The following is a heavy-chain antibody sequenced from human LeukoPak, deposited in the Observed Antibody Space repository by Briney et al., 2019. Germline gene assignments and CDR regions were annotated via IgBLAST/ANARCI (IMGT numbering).Heavy chain of an antibody. Sequence: ASVKVSCKASGYTFTSYDINWVRQATGHGLEWMGRFDPEDGETIYAQKFQGRVTMTADTSTDTVYMELSSLRSEDTAVYYCATEGKMVRGVYTDYWGQGTLVTVSS. V-gene: IGHV1-24*01. CDR1: GYTFTSYD. CDR3: ATEGKMVRGVYTDY. J-gene: IGHJ4*02. D-gene: IGHD3-10*01. CDR2: FDPEDGET.